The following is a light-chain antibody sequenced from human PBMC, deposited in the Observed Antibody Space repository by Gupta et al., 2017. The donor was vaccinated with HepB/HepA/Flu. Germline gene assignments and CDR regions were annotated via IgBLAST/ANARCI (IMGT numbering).Light chain of an antibody. CDR2: GDS. CDR3: QSYDSSLSAKV. Sequence: QSVLTPPPSVSGAPVPRVTISCTGSSSNIGASDGVHGYQQLPGTDPQRLIVGDSNRPSGVPDRFAGSKSGTSASLAITGLQAEDEAEDDCQSYDSSLSAKVFGGGTRLTVL. CDR1: SSNIGASDG. V-gene: IGLV1-40*01. J-gene: IGLJ3*02.